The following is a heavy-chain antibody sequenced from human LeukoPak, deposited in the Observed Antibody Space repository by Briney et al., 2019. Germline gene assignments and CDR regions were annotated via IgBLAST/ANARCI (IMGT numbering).Heavy chain of an antibody. Sequence: ASVKVSFKASGGTFSSYAISWVRQAPGQGLEWMGRIIPILGIANYAQKFQGRVTITADKSTSTAYMELSSLRSEDTAVYYCARTRITIFGVIMAYYYGMDVWGQGTTVTVSS. D-gene: IGHD3-3*01. CDR2: IIPILGIA. CDR1: GGTFSSYA. CDR3: ARTRITIFGVIMAYYYGMDV. J-gene: IGHJ6*02. V-gene: IGHV1-69*04.